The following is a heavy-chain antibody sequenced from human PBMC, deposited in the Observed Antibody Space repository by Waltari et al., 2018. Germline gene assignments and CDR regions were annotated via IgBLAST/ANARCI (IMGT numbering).Heavy chain of an antibody. Sequence: QVQLQESGPGLVKPSQTLSLTCTVSGCPISRGSSFWSWIRQPAGKGLEWIGRIYTSGSTNYNPSLKSRVTISVDTSKNQFSLKLSSVTAADTAVYYCLSSSIAATAFDYWGQGTLVTVSS. CDR2: IYTSGST. J-gene: IGHJ4*02. CDR3: LSSSIAATAFDY. CDR1: GCPISRGSSF. V-gene: IGHV4-61*02. D-gene: IGHD6-6*01.